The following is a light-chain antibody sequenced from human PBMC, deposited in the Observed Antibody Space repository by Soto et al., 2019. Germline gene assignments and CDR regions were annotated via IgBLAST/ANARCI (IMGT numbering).Light chain of an antibody. V-gene: IGKV3-15*01. CDR2: SAS. CDR3: QQYNNWYT. CDR1: QSVSSN. Sequence: EMVMTQSPATLSVSPGERATLSCRASQSVSSNLAWYQQKPGQAPRLLIYSASTRATGIPARFSGSGSGTEFTLTISSLQSEDFAVYYCQQYNNWYTFGQGTKLEIK. J-gene: IGKJ2*01.